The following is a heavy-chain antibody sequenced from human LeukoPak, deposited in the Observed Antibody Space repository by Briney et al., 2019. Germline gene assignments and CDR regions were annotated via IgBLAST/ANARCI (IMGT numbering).Heavy chain of an antibody. CDR3: ALQTGTTDPKGY. D-gene: IGHD1-1*01. CDR2: ISSSSSYI. V-gene: IGHV3-21*04. J-gene: IGHJ4*02. CDR1: GFTFSSYS. Sequence: NPGGSLRLSCAASGFTFSSYSMNWVRQAPGKGLEWVSSISSSSSYIYYADSVKGRFTISRDNAKNSLYLQMNSLRAEDTAVYYCALQTGTTDPKGYWGQGTLVTVSS.